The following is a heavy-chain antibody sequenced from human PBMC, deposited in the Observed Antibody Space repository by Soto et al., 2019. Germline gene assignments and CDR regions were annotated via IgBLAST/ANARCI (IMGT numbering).Heavy chain of an antibody. Sequence: GASVKVSCKASGYTFTSYAMHWVRQAPGQRLEWMGWINAGNGNTKYSQKFQGRVTITRDTSASTAYMELSSLRSEDTAVYYCASSYYGSGNPKDYYYGMYVWGQGTTVTVSS. CDR2: INAGNGNT. CDR1: GYTFTSYA. D-gene: IGHD3-10*01. V-gene: IGHV1-3*01. CDR3: ASSYYGSGNPKDYYYGMYV. J-gene: IGHJ6*02.